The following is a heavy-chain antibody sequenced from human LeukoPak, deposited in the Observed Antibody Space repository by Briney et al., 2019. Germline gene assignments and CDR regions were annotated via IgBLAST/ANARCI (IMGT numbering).Heavy chain of an antibody. CDR3: ARHYLGAYQWYFDL. CDR1: VYTFTGYY. J-gene: IGHJ2*01. Sequence: SVNVSFKSSVYTFTGYYMHWVRQAPGHGREGMGGIIPIFGTANYAQKFQGRVTITADKSTSTAYIELSSLRSEDTALYYCARHYLGAYQWYFDLWGRGTLVTVSS. CDR2: IIPIFGTA. V-gene: IGHV1-69*06. D-gene: IGHD3-16*01.